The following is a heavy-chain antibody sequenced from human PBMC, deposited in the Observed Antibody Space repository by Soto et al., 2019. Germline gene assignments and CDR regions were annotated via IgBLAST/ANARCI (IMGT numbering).Heavy chain of an antibody. CDR1: GITFSNTW. J-gene: IGHJ6*02. CDR3: TTDGSYAQYV. V-gene: IGHV3-74*01. CDR2: INSDGTTT. D-gene: IGHD2-2*01. Sequence: GGSLRLSCAASGITFSNTWMHWVRQVPGKGLVWVAYINSDGTTTTYADSVRGRFTISRDNAKNTVYLQMNSLRAEDTALYYCTTDGSYAQYVWGQGTTVTVSS.